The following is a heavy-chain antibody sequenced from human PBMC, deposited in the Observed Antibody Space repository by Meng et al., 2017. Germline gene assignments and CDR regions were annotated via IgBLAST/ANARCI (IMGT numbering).Heavy chain of an antibody. V-gene: IGHV3-66*02. Sequence: EVQLVESGGASVQPGGSLRLSCAGCGFTVSSYYMSWVRQAPGKGLEWVSVLYSDGATYYGGSVQGRFSISRDNFKNTVYLQMHSLRAEDTAVYYCVKSGRVGTPGGLWGQGTVVTVSS. CDR1: GFTVSSYY. CDR2: LYSDGAT. D-gene: IGHD1-14*01. J-gene: IGHJ4*02. CDR3: VKSGRVGTPGGL.